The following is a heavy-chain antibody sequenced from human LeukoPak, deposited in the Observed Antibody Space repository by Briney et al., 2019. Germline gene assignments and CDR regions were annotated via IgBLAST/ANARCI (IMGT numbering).Heavy chain of an antibody. D-gene: IGHD3-22*01. V-gene: IGHV3-53*01. Sequence: GGSLRLSCAASGFTVSNNYMSWVRQAPGKGLEWVSVIYSASNTYYADSVEGRFTISRDNSKNTLYFQMNSLRAEDTATYYCARAPGFYFYLDYWGQGTLVTVSS. J-gene: IGHJ4*02. CDR1: GFTVSNNY. CDR2: IYSASNT. CDR3: ARAPGFYFYLDY.